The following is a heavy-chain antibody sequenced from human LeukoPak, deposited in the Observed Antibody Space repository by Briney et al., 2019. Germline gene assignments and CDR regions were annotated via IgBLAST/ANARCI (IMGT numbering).Heavy chain of an antibody. D-gene: IGHD5-12*01. Sequence: AGGSLRLSCTASGFTFSSYSLNWVRQAPGKGLEWVSSVSTGSNYIYYADSVKGRFTISRDNAKNSLYLQMNSLRAEDTAVYYCARRVGSGYDVLDYWGQGTLVTVSS. CDR3: ARRVGSGYDVLDY. CDR2: VSTGSNYI. J-gene: IGHJ4*02. V-gene: IGHV3-21*01. CDR1: GFTFSSYS.